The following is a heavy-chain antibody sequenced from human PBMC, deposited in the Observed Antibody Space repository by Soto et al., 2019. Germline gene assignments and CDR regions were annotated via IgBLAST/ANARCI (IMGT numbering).Heavy chain of an antibody. CDR2: ISYDGSNK. D-gene: IGHD3-22*01. J-gene: IGHJ4*02. CDR1: GFTFSSYA. V-gene: IGHV3-30-3*01. Sequence: QVQLVESGGGVVQPGRSLRLSCAASGFTFSSYAMHWVRQAPGKGLEWVAVISYDGSNKYYADSVKGRFTISRDNSKNTLYLQTNSLRAEDTAVYYCAREGDSYYDSSGYYFDYWGQGTLVTVSS. CDR3: AREGDSYYDSSGYYFDY.